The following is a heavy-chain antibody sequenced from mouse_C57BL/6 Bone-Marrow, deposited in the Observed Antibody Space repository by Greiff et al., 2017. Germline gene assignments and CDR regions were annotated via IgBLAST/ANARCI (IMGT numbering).Heavy chain of an antibody. CDR1: GYTFTSYW. CDR3: ARRGYGSSYWYVDV. CDR2: IDPSDSET. Sequence: QVQLQQPGAELVRPGSSVKLSCKASGYTFTSYWMHWVKQRPIQGLEWIGNIDPSDSETHYNQKFKDKATLTVDKSSSTAYMQLSSLTSEDSAVYYCARRGYGSSYWYVDVWGTGTTVTVSS. D-gene: IGHD1-1*01. V-gene: IGHV1-52*01. J-gene: IGHJ1*03.